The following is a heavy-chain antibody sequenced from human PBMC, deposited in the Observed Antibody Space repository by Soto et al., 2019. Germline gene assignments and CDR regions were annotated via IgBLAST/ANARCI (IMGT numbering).Heavy chain of an antibody. Sequence: ESGGGVVQPGRSLRLSCAASGFTFSSYGMHWVRQAPGRGLERVAVIWYDGSNKYYADSVKGRFTISRDNSKNTLYLQMNSLRAEDTAVYYCTAGLHLGELSAPSFDYWGQGTLVTVSS. V-gene: IGHV3-33*01. D-gene: IGHD3-16*02. CDR3: TAGLHLGELSAPSFDY. CDR2: IWYDGSNK. J-gene: IGHJ4*02. CDR1: GFTFSSYG.